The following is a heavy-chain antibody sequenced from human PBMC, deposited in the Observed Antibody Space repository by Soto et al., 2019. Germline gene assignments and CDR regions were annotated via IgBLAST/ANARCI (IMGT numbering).Heavy chain of an antibody. CDR1: GGSISGGGDY. CDR2: IYYSGST. D-gene: IGHD5-12*01. J-gene: IGHJ4*02. CDR3: ARALRGYSGYWDPRPYYFDY. V-gene: IGHV4-31*03. Sequence: SETLSLTCTVSGGSISGGGDYWSWIRQHPGKGLEWIGYIYYSGSTYYNPSLKSRVTISVDTSKNQFSLKLSSVTAADTAVYYCARALRGYSGYWDPRPYYFDYWGQGTLVTVSS.